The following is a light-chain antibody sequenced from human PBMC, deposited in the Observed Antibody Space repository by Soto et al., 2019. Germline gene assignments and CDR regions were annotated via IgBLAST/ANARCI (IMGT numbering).Light chain of an antibody. CDR1: QSVSSN. V-gene: IGKV3-20*01. CDR3: QQYGTSEII. CDR2: GAS. Sequence: EKVMTQSPATLSVSPGERATLSCRAIQSVSSNLAWYQQKPGQAPRLLISGASSRATGIPDRFTGSGSGTDFTLTISRLEPEDFAVFFCQQYGTSEIIFGQGTRLEI. J-gene: IGKJ5*01.